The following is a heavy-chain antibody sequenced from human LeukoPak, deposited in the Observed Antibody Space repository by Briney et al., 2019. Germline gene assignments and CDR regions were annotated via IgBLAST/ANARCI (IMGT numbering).Heavy chain of an antibody. CDR1: GFTFSSYA. CDR3: AKDLQMRASSAYRFDY. V-gene: IGHV3-23*01. Sequence: PGGSLRLSCAASGFTFSSYAMSWVRQAPGKGLEWVSAISGSGGSTYYADSVKGRFTISRDNSKNTLYLQMNSLRAEDTAVYYCAKDLQMRASSAYRFDYWGQGTLVTVSS. J-gene: IGHJ4*02. CDR2: ISGSGGST. D-gene: IGHD3-22*01.